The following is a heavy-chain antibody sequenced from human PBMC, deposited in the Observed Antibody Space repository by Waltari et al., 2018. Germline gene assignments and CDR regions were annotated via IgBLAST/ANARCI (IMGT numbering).Heavy chain of an antibody. V-gene: IGHV4-4*02. CDR1: GGSISSSTW. CDR3: ARGRNPAWFGDSIGQENWFDP. D-gene: IGHD3-10*01. J-gene: IGHJ5*02. Sequence: QVQLQESGPGLVKPSGTLSLTCAVSGGSISSSTWWSWVRQRPGQGLRGIGEICLSGSTNNNPSLKSRVTISVDKSKNQFSLKLSSVTAADTAVYYCARGRNPAWFGDSIGQENWFDPWGQGTLVTVSS. CDR2: ICLSGST.